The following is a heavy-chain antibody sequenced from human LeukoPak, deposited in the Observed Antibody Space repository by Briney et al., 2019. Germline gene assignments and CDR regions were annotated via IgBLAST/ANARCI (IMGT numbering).Heavy chain of an antibody. CDR2: ISSSSSYI. D-gene: IGHD3-3*02. CDR1: GFTFSSYS. V-gene: IGHV3-21*01. CDR3: AGAFKEYYYYYMDV. J-gene: IGHJ6*03. Sequence: GGSLRLSCAASGFTFSSYSMNWVRQAPGKGLEWVSSISSSSSYIYYADSVKGRFTISRDNAKNSLYLQMNSLRAEDTAVYYCAGAFKEYYYYYMDVWGKGTTVTVSS.